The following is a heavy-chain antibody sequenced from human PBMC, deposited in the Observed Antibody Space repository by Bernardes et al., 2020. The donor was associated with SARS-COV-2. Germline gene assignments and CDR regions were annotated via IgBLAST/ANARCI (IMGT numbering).Heavy chain of an antibody. CDR3: ARDLDRLYSGSLTDAFDI. J-gene: IGHJ3*02. Sequence: ASVKVSCKASGYTLTDYYIHWVRQAPGQGLEWMGWINPHSGGTKYAQKFQGRVTVTRDTSISTAYMELSRLTSDDTSVYYCARDLDRLYSGSLTDAFDIWGQGTMVTVSS. D-gene: IGHD1-26*01. CDR2: INPHSGGT. V-gene: IGHV1-2*02. CDR1: GYTLTDYY.